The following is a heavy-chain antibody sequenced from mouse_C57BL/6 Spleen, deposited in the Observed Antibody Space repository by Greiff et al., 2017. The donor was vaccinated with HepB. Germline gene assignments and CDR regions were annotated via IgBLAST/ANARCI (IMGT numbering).Heavy chain of an antibody. D-gene: IGHD1-1*01. CDR1: GYAFSSYW. CDR3: ARKGSSDWYFDV. CDR2: IYPGDGDT. Sequence: QVQLKQSGAELVKPGASVKISCKASGYAFSSYWMNWVKQRPGKGLEWIGQIYPGDGDTNYNGKFKGKATLTADKSSSTAYMQLSSLTSEDSAVYFCARKGSSDWYFDVWGTGTTVTVSS. V-gene: IGHV1-80*01. J-gene: IGHJ1*03.